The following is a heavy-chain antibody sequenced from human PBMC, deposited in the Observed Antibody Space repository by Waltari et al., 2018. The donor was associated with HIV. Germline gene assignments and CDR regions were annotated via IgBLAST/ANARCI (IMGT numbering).Heavy chain of an antibody. CDR3: ARDGRYYYDSSGYYHDWYFDL. J-gene: IGHJ2*01. Sequence: QVQLQESGPGLVKPSETLSLTCTVSGGSISSYYWSWIRQPPGKGLEWIGYIYYSGSTNYNPSLKSRVTISVDTSKNQFSLKLSSVTAADTAVYYCARDGRYYYDSSGYYHDWYFDLWGRGTLVTVSS. CDR2: IYYSGST. CDR1: GGSISSYY. V-gene: IGHV4-59*01. D-gene: IGHD3-22*01.